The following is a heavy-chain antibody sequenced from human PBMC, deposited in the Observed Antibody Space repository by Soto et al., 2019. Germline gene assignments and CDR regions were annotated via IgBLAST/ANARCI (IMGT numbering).Heavy chain of an antibody. J-gene: IGHJ6*03. V-gene: IGHV4-31*03. CDR3: ARDQWGMVRGVIIGYYYYMDV. D-gene: IGHD3-10*01. CDR2: NYYSGST. CDR1: GGSISSGGYY. Sequence: SETLSLTCTVSGGSISSGGYYWSWIRQHPGKGLEWIGYNYYSGSTYYNPSLKSRVTISVDTSKNQFSLKLSSVTAADTAVYYCARDQWGMVRGVIIGYYYYMDVWGKGTTVTVSS.